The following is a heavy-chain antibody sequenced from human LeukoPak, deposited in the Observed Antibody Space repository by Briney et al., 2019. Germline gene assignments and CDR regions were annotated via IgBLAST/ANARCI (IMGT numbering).Heavy chain of an antibody. J-gene: IGHJ6*02. CDR3: ARDNWSHYYGLGSRRGSFGGMDV. CDR2: IKSKIDGGTT. Sequence: GGSLRLSCAASGFTFSNAWMSWVRQAPGRGLEWVGRIKSKIDGGTTDYAAPVKGRFTISRDDSKNTLYLQMSSLRADDTAVYYCARDNWSHYYGLGSRRGSFGGMDVCGQGTTITVSS. CDR1: GFTFSNAW. D-gene: IGHD3-10*01. V-gene: IGHV3-15*01.